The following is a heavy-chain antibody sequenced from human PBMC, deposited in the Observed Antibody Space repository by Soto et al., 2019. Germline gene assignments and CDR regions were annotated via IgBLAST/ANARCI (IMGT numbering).Heavy chain of an antibody. CDR1: GFTFSSYA. CDR3: ARDFCLRCPADYYGMDV. Sequence: QVQLVESGGGVVQPGRSLRLSCAASGFTFSSYAMHWVRQAPGKGLEWVAVISYDGSNKYYADSVKGRFTISRDNSKNTLYLQMNSLRAEDTAVYYCARDFCLRCPADYYGMDVWGQGTTVTVSS. V-gene: IGHV3-30-3*01. CDR2: ISYDGSNK. J-gene: IGHJ6*02. D-gene: IGHD3-3*01.